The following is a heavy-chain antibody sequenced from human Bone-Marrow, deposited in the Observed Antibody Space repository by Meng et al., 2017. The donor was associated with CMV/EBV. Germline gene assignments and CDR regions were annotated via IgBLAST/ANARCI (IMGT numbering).Heavy chain of an antibody. V-gene: IGHV4-34*01. D-gene: IGHD2-15*01. CDR2: IKHSEST. Sequence: QVQLQRWGAGLWXXXXXLXLTCAVYGGSFRGYYWSWTRQPPGKGLEWYGEIKHSESTNYNPSLKSRVTISVDTSKNQFSLKLSSVTAADTAVYYWASRKCGVVAALDYWGQGTLVTVSS. J-gene: IGHJ4*02. CDR1: GGSFRGYY. CDR3: ASRKCGVVAALDY.